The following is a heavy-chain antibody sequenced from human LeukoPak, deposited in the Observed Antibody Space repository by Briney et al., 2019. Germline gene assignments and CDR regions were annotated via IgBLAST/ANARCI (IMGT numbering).Heavy chain of an antibody. CDR3: ARQVVRIAVAGTMDV. V-gene: IGHV1-69*06. CDR2: IIPIFGTA. D-gene: IGHD6-19*01. Sequence: GASVKVSCKASGGTFSSYAISWVRQAPGQGLEWMGGIIPIFGTANYAQKFQGRVTITADKSTSTAYMELSSLRSEDTAVYYCARQVVRIAVAGTMDVWGKGTTVTISS. J-gene: IGHJ6*03. CDR1: GGTFSSYA.